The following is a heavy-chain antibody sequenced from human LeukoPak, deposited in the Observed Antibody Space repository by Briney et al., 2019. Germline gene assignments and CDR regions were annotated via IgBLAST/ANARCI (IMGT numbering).Heavy chain of an antibody. J-gene: IGHJ4*02. D-gene: IGHD4-23*01. CDR3: ARGRSHGNDY. CDR1: GFTFSRYW. V-gene: IGHV3-7*01. Sequence: GGSLRLSCVGSGFTFSRYWLNWVRQAPGKGLEWVANMNQDGSEIYYLDSVKGRFSISRDNAKNTLYLQMNSLRVEDTAVYYCARGRSHGNDYWGQGTLVTVSS. CDR2: MNQDGSEI.